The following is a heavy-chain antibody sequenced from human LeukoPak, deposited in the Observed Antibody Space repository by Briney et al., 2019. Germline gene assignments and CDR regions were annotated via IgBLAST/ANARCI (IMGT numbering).Heavy chain of an antibody. V-gene: IGHV1-69*13. CDR2: IIPIFGTA. CDR3: AGRDTDTSPLRIVATKLYYYYGMDV. Sequence: GASVKVSCKASGGTFSSYAISWVRQAPGQGLEWMGGIIPIFGTANYAQKFQGRVTITADESTSTAYMELSRLRSQDTAAYYCAGRDTDTSPLRIVATKLYYYYGMDVWGQGTTVTVSS. J-gene: IGHJ6*02. CDR1: GGTFSSYA. D-gene: IGHD5-12*01.